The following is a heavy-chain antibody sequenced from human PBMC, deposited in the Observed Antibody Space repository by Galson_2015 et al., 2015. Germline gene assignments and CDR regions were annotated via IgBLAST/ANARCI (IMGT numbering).Heavy chain of an antibody. CDR2: ISWNSGSI. Sequence: SLRLSCAASGFTFSSYEMNWVRPAPEKGLEWVSGISWNSGSIGYADSVKGRFTISRDNAKNSLYLQMNSLRAEDTALYYCAKATTVTTYYFDYWGQGTLVTVSS. D-gene: IGHD4-11*01. CDR1: GFTFSSYE. V-gene: IGHV3-9*01. J-gene: IGHJ4*02. CDR3: AKATTVTTYYFDY.